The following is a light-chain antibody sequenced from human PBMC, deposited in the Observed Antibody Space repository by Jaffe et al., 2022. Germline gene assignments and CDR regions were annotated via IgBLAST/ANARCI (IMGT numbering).Light chain of an antibody. Sequence: EIVLTQSPATLSLSPGERATLSCRASQSVSSELAWYQQKPGQAPRLLISDASDRVTGIPVRFSGSGSGTDFTLTISSLEPEDFAVYYCQQRRTWPLTFGGGTKVEIK. V-gene: IGKV3-11*01. CDR1: QSVSSE. CDR3: QQRRTWPLT. CDR2: DAS. J-gene: IGKJ4*01.